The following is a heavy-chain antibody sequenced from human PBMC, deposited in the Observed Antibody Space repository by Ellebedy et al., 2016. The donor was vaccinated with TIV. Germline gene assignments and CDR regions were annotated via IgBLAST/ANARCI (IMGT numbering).Heavy chain of an antibody. CDR2: ISYDGSNK. D-gene: IGHD6-13*01. J-gene: IGHJ4*02. CDR1: GFTFSTYG. Sequence: GESLKISCAASGFTFSTYGMHWVRQTPGKGLEWVAVISYDGSNKYYADSVKGRFTISRDNSKNTLYLQMNSLRAEDTAVYYCASLTAAGNGGGYFDYWGQGTLVTVSS. V-gene: IGHV3-30*19. CDR3: ASLTAAGNGGGYFDY.